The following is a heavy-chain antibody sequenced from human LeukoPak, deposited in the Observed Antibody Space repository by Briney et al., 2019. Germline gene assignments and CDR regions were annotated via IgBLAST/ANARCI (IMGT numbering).Heavy chain of an antibody. J-gene: IGHJ4*02. CDR1: GFSFSSYG. CDR2: IWYDGSKK. Sequence: GGSLRLSCAASGFSFSSYGMHWVRQAPGKGLEWVAVIWYDGSKKYYADSVKGRFIISRDNSRNTLYLQMNSLRVEDAAVYYCARGRGLGVVSPYFDYWGQGTLVTVSS. CDR3: ARGRGLGVVSPYFDY. V-gene: IGHV3-33*01. D-gene: IGHD3-3*01.